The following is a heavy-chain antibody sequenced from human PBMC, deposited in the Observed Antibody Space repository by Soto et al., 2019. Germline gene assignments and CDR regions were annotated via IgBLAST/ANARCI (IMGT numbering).Heavy chain of an antibody. J-gene: IGHJ4*02. CDR1: GFTFSSYA. CDR3: AKDLRAFGESSPSP. CDR2: ISGSGGST. D-gene: IGHD3-10*01. Sequence: EVQLLESGGGLVQPGGSLRLSCAASGFTFSSYAMSWVRQAPGKGLEWVSAISGSGGSTYYADSVKGRFTISRDNSKNTLYLQMNSRRAEDTAVYYCAKDLRAFGESSPSPGGQGTLVTVSS. V-gene: IGHV3-23*01.